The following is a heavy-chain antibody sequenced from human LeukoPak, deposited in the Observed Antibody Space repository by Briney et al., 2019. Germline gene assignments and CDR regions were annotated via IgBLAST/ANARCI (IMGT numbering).Heavy chain of an antibody. Sequence: GRSLRLSCAASGFTFSSYAMSWVRQAPGKGLEWVSAISGSGGSTYYADSVKGRFTISRDNSKSTLYLQMNSLRAEDTAVYYCAKDWGEYFDYVWGSFTSFDSWGQGTLVTVSS. CDR3: AKDWGEYFDYVWGSFTSFDS. CDR2: ISGSGGST. CDR1: GFTFSSYA. V-gene: IGHV3-23*01. J-gene: IGHJ4*02. D-gene: IGHD3-16*01.